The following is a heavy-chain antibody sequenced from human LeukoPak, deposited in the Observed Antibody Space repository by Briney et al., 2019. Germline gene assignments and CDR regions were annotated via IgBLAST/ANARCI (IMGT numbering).Heavy chain of an antibody. CDR2: IIPIFGTA. J-gene: IGHJ6*03. CDR3: ARDTHKYCSSTSCYPRSERYYYYYYMDV. V-gene: IGHV1-69*05. CDR1: GGTFSSYA. Sequence: ASVKVSCKASGGTFSSYAISWVRQAPGQGLEWMGGIIPIFGTANYARKFQGRVTITTDESTSTAYMELSSLRSEDTAVYYCARDTHKYCSSTSCYPRSERYYYYYYMDVWGKGTTVTVSS. D-gene: IGHD2-2*01.